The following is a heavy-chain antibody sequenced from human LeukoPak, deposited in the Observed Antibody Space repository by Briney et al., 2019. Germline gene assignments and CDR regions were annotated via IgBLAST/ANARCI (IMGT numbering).Heavy chain of an antibody. CDR2: FDPEDGET. V-gene: IGHV1-24*01. CDR3: ATVVFQGYYFDY. J-gene: IGHJ4*02. Sequence: ASVKVSCEVSGYTLTELSMHWVRQAPGKGLEWMGGFDPEDGETIYAQKFQGRVTMTEDTSTDTAYMELSSLRSEDTAVYYCATVVFQGYYFDYWGQGTLVTVSS. D-gene: IGHD2-21*01. CDR1: GYTLTELS.